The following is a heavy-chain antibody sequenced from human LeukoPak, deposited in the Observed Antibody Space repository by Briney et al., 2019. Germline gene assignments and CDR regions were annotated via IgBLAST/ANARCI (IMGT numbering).Heavy chain of an antibody. Sequence: GGSLRLSCAASGFTFSSYWMSWVRQAPGKGLEWVANIKQDGSEQYYVDSVKGRFTISRDNAKNTLYLQMNSLRAEDTAVYYCAREYYYDSSGYSCPDYWGQGTLVTVSS. CDR1: GFTFSSYW. CDR3: AREYYYDSSGYSCPDY. J-gene: IGHJ4*02. D-gene: IGHD3-22*01. CDR2: IKQDGSEQ. V-gene: IGHV3-7*01.